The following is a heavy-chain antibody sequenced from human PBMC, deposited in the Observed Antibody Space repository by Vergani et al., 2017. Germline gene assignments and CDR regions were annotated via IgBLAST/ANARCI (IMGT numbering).Heavy chain of an antibody. CDR1: EYSFGNYW. J-gene: IGHJ4*02. CDR3: ARHTTYTDS. D-gene: IGHD1-1*01. Sequence: EVELVQSGPEMRKPGESLKISCKGSEYSFGNYWIGWVRQMPGKGLEWMGIIYPADSDTRYSPSFQDQVTISADKSISTAFLQWDSLKASDTALYYCARHTTYTDSWGQGTLFTVSS. CDR2: IYPADSDT. V-gene: IGHV5-51*01.